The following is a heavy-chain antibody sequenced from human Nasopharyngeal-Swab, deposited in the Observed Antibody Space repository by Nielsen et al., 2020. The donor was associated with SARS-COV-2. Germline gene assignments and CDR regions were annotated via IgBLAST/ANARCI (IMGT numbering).Heavy chain of an antibody. V-gene: IGHV3-9*01. CDR3: VKVSYGYGYHFDS. CDR1: GFTFHNYV. D-gene: IGHD5-18*01. Sequence: GGSLRLSCGASGFTFHNYVMHWVRQAPGKGLEWVSGITWDSGSKDYAGSVKGRFTISRDNAKNSLYLEMNTLRPEDTALYYCVKVSYGYGYHFDSWGQGTLVTVS. CDR2: ITWDSGSK. J-gene: IGHJ4*02.